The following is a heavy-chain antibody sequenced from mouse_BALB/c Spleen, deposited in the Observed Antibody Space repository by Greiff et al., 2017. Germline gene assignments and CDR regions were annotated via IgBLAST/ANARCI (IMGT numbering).Heavy chain of an antibody. CDR1: GYSFTGYF. J-gene: IGHJ2*01. Sequence: EVKVEESGPELVKPGASVKISCKASGYSFTGYFMNWVKQSHGKSLEWIGRINPYNGDTFYNQKFKGKATLTVDKSSSTAHMELLSLTSEDSAVYYCGRVALLRLYLDYWGQGTTLTVSS. D-gene: IGHD1-2*01. CDR3: GRVALLRLYLDY. V-gene: IGHV1-37*01. CDR2: INPYNGDT.